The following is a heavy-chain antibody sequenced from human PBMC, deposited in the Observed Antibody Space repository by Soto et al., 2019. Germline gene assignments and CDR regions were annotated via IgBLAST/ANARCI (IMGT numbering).Heavy chain of an antibody. CDR3: ARSYYYDSSGYAEYYFDY. J-gene: IGHJ4*02. V-gene: IGHV5-51*01. Sequence: GESLKISCNGSGYSFTIYWIGWVRQMPGKGLEWMGIIYPGDSDTRYSPSFQGQVTISADKSISTAYLQWSSLKASDTAMYYCARSYYYDSSGYAEYYFDYWGQGTLVTVSS. CDR1: GYSFTIYW. D-gene: IGHD3-22*01. CDR2: IYPGDSDT.